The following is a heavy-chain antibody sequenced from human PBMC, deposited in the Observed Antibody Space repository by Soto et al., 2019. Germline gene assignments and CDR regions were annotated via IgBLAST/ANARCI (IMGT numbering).Heavy chain of an antibody. CDR1: GYSFTSYW. D-gene: IGHD5-18*01. V-gene: IGHV5-51*01. Sequence: PGESLKISCKGSGYSFTSYWIGWVRQMPGKGLEWMGIIYPGDSDTRYSPSFQGQVTISADKSISTAYLQWSSLKASDTAMYYCARHNVDTDMYYYYYGMDVWGQGTTVTVCS. J-gene: IGHJ6*02. CDR2: IYPGDSDT. CDR3: ARHNVDTDMYYYYYGMDV.